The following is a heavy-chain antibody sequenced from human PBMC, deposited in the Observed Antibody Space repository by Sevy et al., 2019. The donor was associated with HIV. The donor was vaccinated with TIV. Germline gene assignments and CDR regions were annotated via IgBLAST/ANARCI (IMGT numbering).Heavy chain of an antibody. J-gene: IGHJ5*02. CDR1: GFTFDDYG. D-gene: IGHD3-22*01. CDR2: INWNGGSI. V-gene: IGHV3-20*04. CDR3: ARSGDDSSGFYYWWFDP. Sequence: GGSLRLSCAASGFTFDDYGMSWVRQAPGKGLEWVSGINWNGGSISYADSVRGRFTISRDNARNSRYLQMNSLRAEYTACYCCARSGDDSSGFYYWWFDPWGQGTLVTVSS.